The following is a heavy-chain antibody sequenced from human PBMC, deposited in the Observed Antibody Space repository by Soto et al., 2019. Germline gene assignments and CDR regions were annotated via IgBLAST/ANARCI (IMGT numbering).Heavy chain of an antibody. D-gene: IGHD3-22*01. Sequence: QVQLQESGPGLVKPSQTLSLTCTVSGGSISSGDYYWSWIRQPPGKGLEWIGYIYYSGSTYYNPSLKSRVTISVDTSKNQFSLKLSSVTAADTAVYYCARVTQGYLTDYYDSSGYYYDYWGQGTLVTVSS. CDR2: IYYSGST. J-gene: IGHJ4*02. CDR3: ARVTQGYLTDYYDSSGYYYDY. CDR1: GGSISSGDYY. V-gene: IGHV4-30-4*01.